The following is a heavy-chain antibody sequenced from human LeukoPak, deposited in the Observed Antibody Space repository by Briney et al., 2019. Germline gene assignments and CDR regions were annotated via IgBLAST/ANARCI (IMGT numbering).Heavy chain of an antibody. V-gene: IGHV3-7*01. CDR1: GFTFSIYW. CDR2: IKQDGSNS. D-gene: IGHD5-24*01. J-gene: IGHJ4*02. Sequence: PGGSLRLSCAASGFTFSIYWMSWVRQAPGKGLEWVANIKQDGSNSYYLDSVRGRFTISRDNAKNSLFLQMNSLRAEDTAVYYCANLWEMGYWGQGTLVTVSS. CDR3: ANLWEMGY.